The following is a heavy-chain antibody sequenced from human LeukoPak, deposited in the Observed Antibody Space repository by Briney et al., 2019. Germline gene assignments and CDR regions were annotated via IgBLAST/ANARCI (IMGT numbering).Heavy chain of an antibody. CDR1: GVAIASGGYS. D-gene: IGHD3-10*01. J-gene: IGHJ5*02. V-gene: IGHV4-30-2*06. CDR2: IYDRGPA. CDR3: ARSRQASGLLSS. Sequence: PSQTLSLTGTVSGVAIASGGYSWNWIRQSPGKGLEWVGCIYDRGPAYYNPSLKSRFTISVDRPKNQFFLNVTSLTAADTAVYYCARSRQASGLLSSWGQGTPVVVSS.